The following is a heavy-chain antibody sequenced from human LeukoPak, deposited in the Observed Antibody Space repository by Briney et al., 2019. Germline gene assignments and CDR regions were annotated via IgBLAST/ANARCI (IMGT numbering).Heavy chain of an antibody. CDR1: GGSISSYY. D-gene: IGHD3-10*01. Sequence: SETLSLTCTVSGGSISSYYWSWIRQPPGKGLEWIGYIYYSVSTNYNPSLKSRVTISVDTSKNQFSLKLSSVTAADTAVYYCARVGFGELFFEEWGQGTLVTVSS. V-gene: IGHV4-59*01. CDR3: ARVGFGELFFEE. J-gene: IGHJ4*02. CDR2: IYYSVST.